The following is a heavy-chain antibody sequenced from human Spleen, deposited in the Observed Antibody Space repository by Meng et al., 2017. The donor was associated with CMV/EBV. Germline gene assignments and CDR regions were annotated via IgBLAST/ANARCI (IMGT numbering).Heavy chain of an antibody. CDR2: ISPYNGNT. CDR1: GYIFTGYS. Sequence: SGYIFTGYSVHWVRQAPGQGLEWMGWISPYNGNTKFAHKLQGRVTMTTDTSTSTAYMDLRSLTSDDTAVYYCASFWSGSSPPYYFDYWGQGALVTVSS. J-gene: IGHJ4*02. CDR3: ASFWSGSSPPYYFDY. D-gene: IGHD3-3*01. V-gene: IGHV1-18*04.